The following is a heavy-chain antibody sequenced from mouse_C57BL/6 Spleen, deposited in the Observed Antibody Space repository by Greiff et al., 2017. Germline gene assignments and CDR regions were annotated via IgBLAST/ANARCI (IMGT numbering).Heavy chain of an antibody. V-gene: IGHV1-82*01. J-gene: IGHJ3*01. CDR2: IYPGDGDT. CDR3: AREITTVVAPSFAY. CDR1: GYAFSSSW. D-gene: IGHD1-1*01. Sequence: VQLQQSGPELVKPGASVKISCKASGYAFSSSWMNWVKQRPGKGLEWIGRIYPGDGDTNYNGKFKGKATLTADKSSSTAYMQLSSLTSEDSAVYFCAREITTVVAPSFAYWGQGTLVTVSA.